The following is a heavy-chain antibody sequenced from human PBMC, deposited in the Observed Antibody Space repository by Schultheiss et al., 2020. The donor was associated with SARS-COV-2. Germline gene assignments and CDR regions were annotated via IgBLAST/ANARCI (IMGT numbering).Heavy chain of an antibody. J-gene: IGHJ4*02. V-gene: IGHV1-18*01. CDR3: AKEPKAWLVGPFDY. CDR1: GGTFSSYA. CDR2: ISAYNGNT. Sequence: ASVKVSCKASGGTFSSYAISWVRQAPGQGLEWMGWISAYNGNTNYAQKLQGRVTMTTDTSTSTAYMELRSLRSDDTAVYYCAKEPKAWLVGPFDYWGQGTLVTVSS. D-gene: IGHD6-19*01.